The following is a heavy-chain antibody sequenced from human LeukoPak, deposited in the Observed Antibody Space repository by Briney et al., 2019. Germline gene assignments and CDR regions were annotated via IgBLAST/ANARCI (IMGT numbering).Heavy chain of an antibody. Sequence: ASVKVSCKASGYTFTSYGISWVRQAPGQGLEWMGWISAYNGNTNYALKLQGRVTMTTDTPTSTAYMELRSLRSDDTAVYYCARSVYYYGSGSYYSPVDYWGQGTLVTVSS. V-gene: IGHV1-18*01. CDR2: ISAYNGNT. CDR1: GYTFTSYG. D-gene: IGHD3-10*01. CDR3: ARSVYYYGSGSYYSPVDY. J-gene: IGHJ4*02.